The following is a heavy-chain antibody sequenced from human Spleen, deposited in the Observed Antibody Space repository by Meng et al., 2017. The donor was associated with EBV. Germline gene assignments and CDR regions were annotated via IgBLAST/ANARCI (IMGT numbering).Heavy chain of an antibody. CDR1: DGSISSGSYD. Sequence: QESGTGLVKPSQTLSLTVYVSDGSISSGSYDWSWIRQAPGKGLEWIGYIYHSGAVYYNPSLKSRVSLLLDMSKNQFSVKLTSVTAADTAVYYCARVSVQWLRFDSWGQGTLVTVSS. D-gene: IGHD6-19*01. CDR2: IYHSGAV. V-gene: IGHV4-30-4*01. CDR3: ARVSVQWLRFDS. J-gene: IGHJ5*01.